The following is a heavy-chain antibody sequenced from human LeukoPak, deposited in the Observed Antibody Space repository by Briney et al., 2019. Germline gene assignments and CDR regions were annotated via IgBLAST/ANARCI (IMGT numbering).Heavy chain of an antibody. J-gene: IGHJ3*02. CDR1: GYTFTGYY. CDR3: ARGSESGQWAQEAFDI. D-gene: IGHD1-26*01. V-gene: IGHV1-2*02. CDR2: INPNSGGT. Sequence: ASVKVSCKASGYTFTGYYIHWVRPAPGQRLEWMGWINPNSGGTNYAQKFQGRVTMTRDTSISTAYMELSRLRSDDTAVYYCARGSESGQWAQEAFDIWGQGTMVTVSS.